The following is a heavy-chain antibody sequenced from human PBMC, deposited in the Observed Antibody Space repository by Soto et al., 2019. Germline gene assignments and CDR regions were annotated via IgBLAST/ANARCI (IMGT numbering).Heavy chain of an antibody. D-gene: IGHD3-22*01. V-gene: IGHV4-59*01. CDR1: GGSISSYY. Sequence: PSETLSLTCTVSGGSISSYYWSWIRQPPGKGLEWIGYIYYSGSTNYNPSLKSRVTISVDTSKNQFSLKLSSVTAADTAVYYGAAVNGGEDYSSGVLLDDYYYGMDVWGQGTTVTVSS. J-gene: IGHJ6*02. CDR2: IYYSGST. CDR3: AAVNGGEDYSSGVLLDDYYYGMDV.